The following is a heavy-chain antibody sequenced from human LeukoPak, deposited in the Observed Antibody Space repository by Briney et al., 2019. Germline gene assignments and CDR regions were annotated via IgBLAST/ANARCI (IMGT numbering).Heavy chain of an antibody. CDR3: VNHRMTRRVTLDYYFDD. D-gene: IGHD3-10*01. Sequence: PGASLRLSCAASGDTFSIYSMNCVRQGPWKGLEWVSGIRGSGGSTYYADSVKGRFIISRDNSKNAVYLQMNRLRDAGSAKYYPVNHRMTRRVTLDYYFDDWGQGTLVTVSS. CDR1: GDTFSIYS. CDR2: IRGSGGST. J-gene: IGHJ4*02. V-gene: IGHV3-23*01.